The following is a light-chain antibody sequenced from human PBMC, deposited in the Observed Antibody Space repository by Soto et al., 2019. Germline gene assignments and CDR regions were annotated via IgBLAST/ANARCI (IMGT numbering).Light chain of an antibody. CDR3: MQATQSPWT. CDR1: RSLVHKDGNTY. CDR2: KVS. V-gene: IGKV2-24*01. Sequence: EIVMTQTPLSSPVTLGQAASISCRSSRSLVHKDGNTYLSWFHQRPGQPPRLLIYKVSDRFFGVADRFSGSGSGTEFTLTISRVEADDVGLYYCMQATQSPWTFGQGTKVEIK. J-gene: IGKJ1*01.